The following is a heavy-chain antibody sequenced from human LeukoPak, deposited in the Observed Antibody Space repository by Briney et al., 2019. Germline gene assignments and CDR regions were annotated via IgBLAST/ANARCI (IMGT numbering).Heavy chain of an antibody. CDR1: GFTFSSYG. V-gene: IGHV3-30*02. CDR3: AKESVYCSSTNCYDIDY. Sequence: GGPLRLPCAASGFTFSSYGMHWVPEAPGKGLEGVAFIRYDGSNKYYADSVKGRFTISRDNSKNTLYLQMNSLRAEDTAGYYCAKESVYCSSTNCYDIDYWGQGTLVTVSS. D-gene: IGHD2-2*01. J-gene: IGHJ4*02. CDR2: IRYDGSNK.